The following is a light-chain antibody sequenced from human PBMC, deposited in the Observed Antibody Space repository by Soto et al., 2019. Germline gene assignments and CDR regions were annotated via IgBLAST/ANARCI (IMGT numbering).Light chain of an antibody. CDR1: SSDIGRYNY. Sequence: QSALTQPASVSGSPGQSITISCTGTSSDIGRYNYVSWYPHSPGKATKLIIYDVSDRPSGVSNRFSGPKSGTTASLTISGLQAEDEADYYCGSYTSSDTMIFGGGTKLTVL. V-gene: IGLV2-14*03. CDR3: GSYTSSDTMI. CDR2: DVS. J-gene: IGLJ2*01.